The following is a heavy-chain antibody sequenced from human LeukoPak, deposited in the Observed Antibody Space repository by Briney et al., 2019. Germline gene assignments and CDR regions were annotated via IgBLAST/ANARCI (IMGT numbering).Heavy chain of an antibody. D-gene: IGHD1-7*01. CDR3: ARDKDWNYSLGERWFDP. CDR1: GFTFSSYW. V-gene: IGHV3-7*01. CDR2: IKKDGSEK. J-gene: IGHJ5*02. Sequence: GGSLRLSCAASGFTFSSYWMSWVRQAPGKGLEGVANIKKDGSEKYYVDSVKGRFTISRDNAKNSLYLQMNSLRSEDTAVYYCARDKDWNYSLGERWFDPWGQGTLVTVSS.